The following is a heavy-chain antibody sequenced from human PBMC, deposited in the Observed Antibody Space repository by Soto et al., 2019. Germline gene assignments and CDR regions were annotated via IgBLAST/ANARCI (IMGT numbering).Heavy chain of an antibody. CDR1: GFGFSDYE. J-gene: IGHJ5*01. Sequence: EVNLVESGGGVVQPGGSLRLSCTASGFGFSDYEMNWVRQVPGKGLEWISYISTTGRTSYYADSVRGRFTVSRDNVKNSLSLVMKSLRDEDTALYYCVRVAGTGDWFDSWGQGTLVSVSS. CDR3: VRVAGTGDWFDS. CDR2: ISTTGRTS. D-gene: IGHD1-1*01. V-gene: IGHV3-48*03.